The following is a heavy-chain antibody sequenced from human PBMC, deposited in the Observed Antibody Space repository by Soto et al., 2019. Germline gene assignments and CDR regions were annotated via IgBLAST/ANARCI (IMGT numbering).Heavy chain of an antibody. CDR2: ISPSTSHI. CDR3: SVCSGGACHQNYGMDV. V-gene: IGHV3-21*01. CDR1: GFTFSSCT. J-gene: IGHJ6*02. D-gene: IGHD2-15*01. Sequence: EVHLVESGGGLVKPGGSLRLSCAVSGFTFSSCTMNWVRQAPGKGLEWVSSISPSTSHIYYADSVKGRFTISRDNAKNSLFLQMNSRRAEDKAVYYCSVCSGGACHQNYGMDVWGQGTTVTVSS.